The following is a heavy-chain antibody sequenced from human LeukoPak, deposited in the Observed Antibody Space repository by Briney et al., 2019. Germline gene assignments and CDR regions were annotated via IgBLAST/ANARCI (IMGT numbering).Heavy chain of an antibody. Sequence: LSGGSLRLSCAASGFTFNNYAMNWVRQAPGKGLEWVSTISDSGGSTWYADSVKGRFTISRDNFRNTLYLQMNSLSAEDTAVYYCARDRAYNFDYWGQGTLVTVSS. CDR3: ARDRAYNFDY. CDR2: ISDSGGST. J-gene: IGHJ4*02. CDR1: GFTFNNYA. D-gene: IGHD1-14*01. V-gene: IGHV3-23*01.